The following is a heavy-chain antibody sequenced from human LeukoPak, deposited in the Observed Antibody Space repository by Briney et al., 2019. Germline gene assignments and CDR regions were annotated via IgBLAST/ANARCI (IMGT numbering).Heavy chain of an antibody. V-gene: IGHV3-7*01. Sequence: GGSLRLSCTASGFIFSNYWVTWVRQAPGKGLEWVAQINQDGSKEYYIGSVKARFSISRDNARNSLSLQMNSLRAEDTAVYYCVRDGGVSGYDLLDYWGQGTLVTVSS. CDR1: GFIFSNYW. J-gene: IGHJ4*02. D-gene: IGHD5-12*01. CDR3: VRDGGVSGYDLLDY. CDR2: INQDGSKE.